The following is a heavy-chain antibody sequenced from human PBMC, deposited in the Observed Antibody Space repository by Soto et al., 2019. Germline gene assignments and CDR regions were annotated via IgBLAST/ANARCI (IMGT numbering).Heavy chain of an antibody. Sequence: ASVKVSCKASGYTFTGYYMHWVRQAPGQGLEWMGWINPNSGGTNYAQKFQGRVTMTRDTSISTAYMELSRLRSDDTAVYYCARVSPYYYDSSGYFPWGQGTLVTVSS. V-gene: IGHV1-2*02. CDR1: GYTFTGYY. J-gene: IGHJ5*02. CDR2: INPNSGGT. CDR3: ARVSPYYYDSSGYFP. D-gene: IGHD3-22*01.